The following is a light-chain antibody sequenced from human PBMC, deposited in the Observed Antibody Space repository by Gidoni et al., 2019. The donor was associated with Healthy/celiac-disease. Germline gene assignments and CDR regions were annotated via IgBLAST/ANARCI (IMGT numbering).Light chain of an antibody. V-gene: IGKV3-20*01. Sequence: DIVLTQSPGTLSLSPGERATLSCRASQSVSSSYLDWYQQKPGQAPRLLIYGASSRAAGIPDRFSGSGSGTDFTITISRLEPEDLAVYYWQQYGSSPITFGQGTRLEIK. CDR2: GAS. CDR1: QSVSSSY. CDR3: QQYGSSPIT. J-gene: IGKJ5*01.